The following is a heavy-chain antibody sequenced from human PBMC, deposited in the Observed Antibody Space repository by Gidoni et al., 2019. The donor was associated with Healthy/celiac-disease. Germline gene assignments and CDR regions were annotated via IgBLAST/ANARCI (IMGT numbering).Heavy chain of an antibody. Sequence: QVQLVQSGAEVKKPGASVKVSCTASGYTFTTYYMHGVRQAPEQGLEWIGIINPSGGSTSYEQKFQGRVTMTRDTSTSTVYMELSSLRSEDTAVYYCARDQANSSSYLYYYGMDVWGQGTTVTVSS. CDR3: ARDQANSSSYLYYYGMDV. D-gene: IGHD6-6*01. J-gene: IGHJ6*02. CDR2: INPSGGST. CDR1: GYTFTTYY. V-gene: IGHV1-46*03.